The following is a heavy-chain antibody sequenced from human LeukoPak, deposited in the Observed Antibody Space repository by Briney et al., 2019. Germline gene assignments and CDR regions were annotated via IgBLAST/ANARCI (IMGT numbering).Heavy chain of an antibody. J-gene: IGHJ6*03. CDR3: ARGHYDLWSGYYLPRDYYYMDV. Sequence: ASVKVSCKSSRYTFTSYDINWVRQATEPGREWLGLMNPNSGNTGYPQKLQCRVTITRNTSISTAYMELSSLRSEDTAVYYYARGHYDLWSGYYLPRDYYYMDVWGKGTTVTVSS. D-gene: IGHD3-3*01. V-gene: IGHV1-8*03. CDR1: RYTFTSYD. CDR2: MNPNSGNT.